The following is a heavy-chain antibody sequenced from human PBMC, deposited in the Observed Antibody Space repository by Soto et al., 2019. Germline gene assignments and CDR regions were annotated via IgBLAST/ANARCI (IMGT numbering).Heavy chain of an antibody. Sequence: SETVSLTCTVSGGSISSNNYYWGGIRQPPGKGLEWIGNIHYSGSTYYDSSLQSRVTISIDTSKNQFSLKLSSVTATDTAVYYCASQHYYDSSGYYVVYWGEGTLVTVS. CDR2: IHYSGST. V-gene: IGHV4-39*01. D-gene: IGHD3-22*01. J-gene: IGHJ4*02. CDR3: ASQHYYDSSGYYVVY. CDR1: GGSISSNNYY.